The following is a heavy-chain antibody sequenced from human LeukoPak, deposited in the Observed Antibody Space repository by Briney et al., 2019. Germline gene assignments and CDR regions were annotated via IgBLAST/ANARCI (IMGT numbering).Heavy chain of an antibody. Sequence: PGGSLRLSCAASGFTFSTYAMHWVRQAPDKGLEWVAVISYDGSNKYYTDSVKGRFTISRDNSKNTLYLQINSLRPEDTALYYCARLDHDYGGTYDYWGQGTLVTVSS. D-gene: IGHD4-23*01. J-gene: IGHJ4*02. CDR3: ARLDHDYGGTYDY. CDR2: ISYDGSNK. CDR1: GFTFSTYA. V-gene: IGHV3-30*04.